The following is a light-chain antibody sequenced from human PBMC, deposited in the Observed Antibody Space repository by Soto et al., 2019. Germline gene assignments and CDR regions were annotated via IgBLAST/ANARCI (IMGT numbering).Light chain of an antibody. CDR3: SSYTNSSTLGV. J-gene: IGLJ3*02. CDR1: SSDVGDYNY. V-gene: IGLV2-14*03. Sequence: QSVLTQPASVSGSPGQSITISCTGTSSDVGDYNYVSWYQHHPGKAPKLIIYDVSNRPSGVSNRFSGSKSGNTASLTISGLQAEDEADYYCSSYTNSSTLGVFGGGTKVTVL. CDR2: DVS.